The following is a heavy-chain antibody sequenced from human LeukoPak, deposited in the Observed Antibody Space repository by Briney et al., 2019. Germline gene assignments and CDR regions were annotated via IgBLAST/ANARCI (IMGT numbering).Heavy chain of an antibody. D-gene: IGHD3-22*01. V-gene: IGHV3-21*01. CDR1: GFTFSSYS. CDR2: ISGSSSYI. Sequence: PGGSLRLSCAASGFTFSSYSMNWVRQAPGKGLEWVSSISGSSSYIYYADSVKGRFTISRDNAKNSLYLQMNSLRAEDTAVYYCARDIMYYYDSSGFDYWGQGTLVTVSS. J-gene: IGHJ4*02. CDR3: ARDIMYYYDSSGFDY.